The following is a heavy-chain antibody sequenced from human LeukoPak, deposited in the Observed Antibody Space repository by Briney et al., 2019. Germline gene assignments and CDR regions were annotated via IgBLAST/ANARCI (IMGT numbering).Heavy chain of an antibody. CDR1: GGSFSGYY. CDR3: ARVKEMVYASKYYYYMDV. CDR2: INHSGST. Sequence: PSETLSLTCAVYGGSFSGYYWSWIRQPPGKGLEWIGEINHSGSTNYNPSLKSRVTISVDTSKNQFSLKLSSVTAADTAVYYCARVKEMVYASKYYYYMDVWGKGTTVTVSS. D-gene: IGHD2-8*01. J-gene: IGHJ6*03. V-gene: IGHV4-34*01.